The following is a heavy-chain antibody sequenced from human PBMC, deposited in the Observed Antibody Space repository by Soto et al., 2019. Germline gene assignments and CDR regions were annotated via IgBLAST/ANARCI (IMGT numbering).Heavy chain of an antibody. J-gene: IGHJ6*02. CDR1: GGSVSSYS. CDR3: ATEPIYYYGMDV. Sequence: SETLSLTCTVSGGSVSSYSWSWIRQPPGKGLEWIGNIYYSGSTNYNPSLKSRVTISVDTSKIQFSLKLSSVTAADTAVYYCATEPIYYYGMDVWGQGTTVTVSS. V-gene: IGHV4-59*02. CDR2: IYYSGST.